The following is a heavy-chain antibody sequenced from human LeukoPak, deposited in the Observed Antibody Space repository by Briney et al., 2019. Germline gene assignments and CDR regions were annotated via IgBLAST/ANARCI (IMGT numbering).Heavy chain of an antibody. Sequence: PGGSLRLSCAASGFTFSSYAMHWVRQAPGKGLEWVAVISYDGSNKYYADSVKGRFTISRDNSKNTQYLQMNSLRAEDTAVYYCATSWGPDTSAFRWGRDGMDVWGQGTTVIVS. V-gene: IGHV3-30*04. CDR3: ATSWGPDTSAFRWGRDGMDV. CDR1: GFTFSSYA. CDR2: ISYDGSNK. J-gene: IGHJ6*02. D-gene: IGHD3-16*01.